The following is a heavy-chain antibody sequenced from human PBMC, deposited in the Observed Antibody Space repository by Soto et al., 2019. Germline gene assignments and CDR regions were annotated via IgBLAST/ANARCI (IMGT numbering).Heavy chain of an antibody. CDR3: ARQAAAATPRYYYYYMDV. Sequence: PGESLKISCKGSGYSFTSYWIGWVRQMPGKGLEWMGIIYPGDSDTRYSPSFQGQVTISADKSISTAYLQWSSLKASDTAMYYCARQAAAATPRYYYYYMDVWGKGTTVTVSS. J-gene: IGHJ6*03. D-gene: IGHD2-2*01. V-gene: IGHV5-51*01. CDR1: GYSFTSYW. CDR2: IYPGDSDT.